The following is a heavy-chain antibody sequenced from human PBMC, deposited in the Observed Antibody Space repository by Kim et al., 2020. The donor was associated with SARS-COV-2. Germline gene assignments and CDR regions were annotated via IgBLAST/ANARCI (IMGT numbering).Heavy chain of an antibody. CDR3: ASRPSIVGAAYYYYGMDV. V-gene: IGHV1-8*01. CDR1: GYTFTSYD. CDR2: MNPNSGNT. Sequence: ASVKVSCKASGYTFTSYDINWVRQATGQGLEWMGWMNPNSGNTGYAQKFQGRVTMTRNTSISTAYMELSSLRSEDTAVYYCASRPSIVGAAYYYYGMDVWGQGTTVTVSS. D-gene: IGHD1-26*01. J-gene: IGHJ6*02.